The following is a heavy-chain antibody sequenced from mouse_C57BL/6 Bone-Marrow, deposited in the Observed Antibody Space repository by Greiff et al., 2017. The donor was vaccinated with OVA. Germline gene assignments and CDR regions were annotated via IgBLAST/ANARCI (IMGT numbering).Heavy chain of an antibody. CDR1: GFTFSSYG. D-gene: IGHD1-1*01. CDR3: ARHPLITTGTDYDY. CDR2: ISSGGSYT. V-gene: IGHV5-6*01. Sequence: EVHLVESGGDLVKPGGSLKLSCAASGFTFSSYGMSWVRQTPDKRLEWVATISSGGSYTYYPDSVKGRFTITRDNATTTLYLQLSSRNAEDTDMYDLARHPLITTGTDYDYWGKGTTLTVSS. J-gene: IGHJ2*01.